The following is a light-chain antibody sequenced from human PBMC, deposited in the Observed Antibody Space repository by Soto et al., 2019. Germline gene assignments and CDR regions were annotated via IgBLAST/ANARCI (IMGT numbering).Light chain of an antibody. Sequence: DIQMTQSPSSLSASVGDRVTITCRASQAISSYLAWYQQKPGKVPELLIYSASTQQSGVPSRFSGSGSGTDFTLTMSSQQPEDVETSYCQKYYGARKTFGQGTKLEIK. V-gene: IGKV1-27*01. CDR1: QAISSY. CDR3: QKYYGARKT. J-gene: IGKJ2*01. CDR2: SAS.